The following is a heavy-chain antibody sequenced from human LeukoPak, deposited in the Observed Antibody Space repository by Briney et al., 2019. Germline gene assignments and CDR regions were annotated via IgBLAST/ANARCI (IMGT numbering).Heavy chain of an antibody. J-gene: IGHJ4*02. CDR1: GGSISNYY. CDR3: ARVDTTYDLPDY. Sequence: SSETLSLTCTVSGGSISNYYWSWIRQPPGKGLEWIGYIYYSGTTNYSPSLKSRVTISVDTSKNQFSLKLSSVTAADTAVYYCARVDTTYDLPDYWGQGTLVTVSS. D-gene: IGHD3-3*01. CDR2: IYYSGTT. V-gene: IGHV4-59*01.